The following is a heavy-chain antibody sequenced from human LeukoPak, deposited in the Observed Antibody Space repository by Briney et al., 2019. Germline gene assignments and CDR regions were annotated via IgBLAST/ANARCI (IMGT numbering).Heavy chain of an antibody. Sequence: GRSLRHSCAAPGFTFSSYSMVWVRQAPGKGLEYVSGITSNGGTTYYGNSVKGRFTISRDNSKDTLYLQMGSLRTEDMAVYYCARGIRWASDYWGQGTPVTVAS. D-gene: IGHD4-23*01. CDR3: ARGIRWASDY. J-gene: IGHJ4*02. V-gene: IGHV3-64*01. CDR2: ITSNGGTT. CDR1: GFTFSSYS.